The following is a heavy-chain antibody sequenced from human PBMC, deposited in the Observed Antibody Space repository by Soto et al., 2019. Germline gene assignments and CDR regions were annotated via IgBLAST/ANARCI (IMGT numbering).Heavy chain of an antibody. J-gene: IGHJ6*03. D-gene: IGHD3-10*01. CDR2: ISAYNGNT. Sequence: ASVKVSCKASGYTFTSYGISWVRQAPGQGLEWMGWISAYNGNTNYAQKLQGRVTMTTETSTSTAYMKLRSLRSDDTAVYYCARAGVWFGEEVDKYYYYYYYMDVWGKGTTVTVSS. V-gene: IGHV1-18*01. CDR3: ARAGVWFGEEVDKYYYYYYYMDV. CDR1: GYTFTSYG.